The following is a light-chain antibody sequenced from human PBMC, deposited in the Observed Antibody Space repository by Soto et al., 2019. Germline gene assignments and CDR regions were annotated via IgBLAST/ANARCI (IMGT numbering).Light chain of an antibody. CDR1: QSVSSSY. CDR3: QQYGSSPT. Sequence: EIVLTQSPGTLSLSPEERATLSCRASQSVSSSYLAWYQQKPGQAPRLLIYGASSRATGIPDRFSGSGSGTDFTLIISRLEPEDFAVYYCQQYGSSPTFGGGTKVEIK. J-gene: IGKJ4*01. V-gene: IGKV3-20*01. CDR2: GAS.